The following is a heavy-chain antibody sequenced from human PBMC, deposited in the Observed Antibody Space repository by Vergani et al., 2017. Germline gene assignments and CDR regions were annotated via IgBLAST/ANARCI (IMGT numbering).Heavy chain of an antibody. J-gene: IGHJ6*03. Sequence: QVQLSESGGGRVQPGRSLRLSCAASGFSFSSHAIHWVREALGKGLEWVAVISNDGSKKYYADSVKGRFTISRDNCKNTLDLQMNSLRTEDTAVYYCAKAGPVNAGTLQYNFYMDVWGKGTTVTVS. CDR2: ISNDGSKK. D-gene: IGHD5-24*01. V-gene: IGHV3-30*18. CDR3: AKAGPVNAGTLQYNFYMDV. CDR1: GFSFSSHA.